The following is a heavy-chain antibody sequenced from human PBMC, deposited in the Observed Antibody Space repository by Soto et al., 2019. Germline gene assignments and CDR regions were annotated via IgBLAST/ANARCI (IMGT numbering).Heavy chain of an antibody. CDR2: ISYDGSNK. CDR1: GFTFSSYG. Sequence: QVQLVESGGGVVQPGRSLRLSCAASGFTFSSYGMHWVRQAPGKGLEWVAVISYDGSNKYYADSVKGRFTISRDNSKNTLYLQMNSVRAEDTAVYYCAKSGGSDPDYYYYGMDVWGQGTTVTVSS. D-gene: IGHD1-26*01. J-gene: IGHJ6*02. V-gene: IGHV3-30*18. CDR3: AKSGGSDPDYYYYGMDV.